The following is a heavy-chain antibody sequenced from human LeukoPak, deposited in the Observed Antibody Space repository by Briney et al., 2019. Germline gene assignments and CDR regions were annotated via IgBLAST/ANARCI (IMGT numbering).Heavy chain of an antibody. CDR2: ISYDGSNK. Sequence: GRSLRLSCAASGFTFSSYGMHWVRQAPGKGLEWVAVISYDGSNKYYADSVKGRFTISRDNSKNTLYLQMNSLRAEDTAVYYCAKEAFGGSGSYGMDVWGKGTTVTVSS. V-gene: IGHV3-30*18. D-gene: IGHD3-10*01. CDR3: AKEAFGGSGSYGMDV. CDR1: GFTFSSYG. J-gene: IGHJ6*04.